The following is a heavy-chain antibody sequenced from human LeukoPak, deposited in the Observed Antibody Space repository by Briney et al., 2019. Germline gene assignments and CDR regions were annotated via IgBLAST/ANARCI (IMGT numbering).Heavy chain of an antibody. D-gene: IGHD6-19*01. CDR2: INSDGSST. CDR1: GFTFSSYW. CDR3: AGSSGWARYFDY. Sequence: PGGSLRLSCAASGFTFSSYWMHWVRQAPGKGLVWVSRINSDGSSTSYADSVKGRFTISRDNAKNTLYLQMNSLRAEDTAVYYCAGSSGWARYFDYWGQGTLVTVSS. J-gene: IGHJ4*02. V-gene: IGHV3-74*01.